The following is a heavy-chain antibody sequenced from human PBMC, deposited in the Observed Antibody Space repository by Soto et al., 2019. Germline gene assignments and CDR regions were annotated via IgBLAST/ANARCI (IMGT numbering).Heavy chain of an antibody. CDR3: VRHWSSSGNNWFDP. V-gene: IGHV4-39*01. CDR2: IYYSGTT. Sequence: SETLSLTFTVSGGSIRSTTYYWAWIRQSPGKGLEWIGSIYYSGTTYYHPSLKSRVTMSVYTPKNQVSLKLSSMTAADTAVYYCVRHWSSSGNNWFDPWGQGTQVTVSS. CDR1: GGSIRSTTYY. J-gene: IGHJ5*02. D-gene: IGHD1-1*01.